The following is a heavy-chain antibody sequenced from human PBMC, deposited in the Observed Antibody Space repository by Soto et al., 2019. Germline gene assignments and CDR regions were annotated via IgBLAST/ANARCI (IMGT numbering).Heavy chain of an antibody. D-gene: IGHD6-19*01. V-gene: IGHV3-48*02. CDR2: ISSSSSTI. CDR3: ASGSAFSSGWTLDAFDI. Sequence: GGSLRLSCAASGFTFSSYSMNWVRQAPGKGLEWVSYISSSSSTIYYADSVKGRFTISRDNAKNSLYLQMNSLRDEDTAVYYCASGSAFSSGWTLDAFDIWGQGTMVTVSS. CDR1: GFTFSSYS. J-gene: IGHJ3*02.